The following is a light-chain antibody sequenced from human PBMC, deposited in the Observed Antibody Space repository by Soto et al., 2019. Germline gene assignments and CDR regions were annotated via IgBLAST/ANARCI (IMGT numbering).Light chain of an antibody. CDR2: GAS. J-gene: IGKJ1*01. CDR3: QQYGSSPPWT. Sequence: EIVLTQSPGTLSLSPGERVTLSCRASQIVSSRYLAWYQQRPGQAPRLLIYGASTRATGIPDRFSGGASGTDFTLTISRLEPEDFAVYYCQQYGSSPPWTFGQGTKVEIK. CDR1: QIVSSRY. V-gene: IGKV3-20*01.